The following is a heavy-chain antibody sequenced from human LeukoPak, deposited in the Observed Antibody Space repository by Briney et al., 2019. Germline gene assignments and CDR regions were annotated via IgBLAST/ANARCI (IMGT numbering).Heavy chain of an antibody. CDR3: AREEGYGRQYDN. J-gene: IGHJ4*02. D-gene: IGHD5-18*01. CDR1: GYTFTSYY. CDR2: INPSGGST. V-gene: IGHV1-46*01. Sequence: ASVKVSCKASGYTFTSYYMHWVRQAPGQGLEWMGIINPSGGSTSYAQKFQGRVTITRDTSATTAYMELSSLTSEDTAVYYCAREEGYGRQYDNWGQGTLVTVSS.